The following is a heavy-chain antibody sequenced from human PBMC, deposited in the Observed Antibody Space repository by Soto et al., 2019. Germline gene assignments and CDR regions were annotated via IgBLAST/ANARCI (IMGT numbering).Heavy chain of an antibody. V-gene: IGHV3-23*01. D-gene: IGHD6-19*01. CDR1: GFTFSSYA. J-gene: IGHJ4*02. CDR2: ISATGGIT. Sequence: EVQLLESGGGLVQPGGSLRLSCAASGFTFSSYAMTWVRQAPGKGLECVSGISATGGITYYADSVKGRFTISRDNSKNTLYLQMNSLRAEDTAAYFCAKDVDSSGWYLVTWGQGTLVTVSS. CDR3: AKDVDSSGWYLVT.